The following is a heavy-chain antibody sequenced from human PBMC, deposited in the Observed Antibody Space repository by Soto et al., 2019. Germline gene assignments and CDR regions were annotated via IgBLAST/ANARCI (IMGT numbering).Heavy chain of an antibody. V-gene: IGHV4-39*02. CDR3: TRDSGSFLP. D-gene: IGHD3-16*02. Sequence: SGTLSLTCTVSGGSIRVTDYFWGWIRQPPGKALEWIASIYHSGSTYYNPSLKSRVTMSIDTSNNQFALTLNSVSAADTAVYLCTRDSGSFLPWGQGTLITVSS. J-gene: IGHJ5*02. CDR1: GGSIRVTDYF. CDR2: IYHSGST.